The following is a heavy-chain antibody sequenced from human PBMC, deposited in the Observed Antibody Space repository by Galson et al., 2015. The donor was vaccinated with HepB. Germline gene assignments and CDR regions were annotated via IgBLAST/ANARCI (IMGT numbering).Heavy chain of an antibody. CDR2: IIPIFGTA. CDR3: ARVPVAGYGTDV. Sequence: SVKVSCKASGGTFSSYAISWVRQAPGQGLEWMGGIIPIFGTANYAQKFQGRVTITADESTSTAYMELSSLRSEDTAVYYCARVPVAGYGTDVCGHGTTVTAS. D-gene: IGHD4-23*01. J-gene: IGHJ6*02. V-gene: IGHV1-69*13. CDR1: GGTFSSYA.